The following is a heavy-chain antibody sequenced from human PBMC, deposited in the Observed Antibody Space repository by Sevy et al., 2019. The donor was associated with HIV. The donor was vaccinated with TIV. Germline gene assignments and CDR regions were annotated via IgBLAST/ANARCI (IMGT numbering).Heavy chain of an antibody. V-gene: IGHV3-30-3*01. CDR1: GFTFSSYA. J-gene: IGHJ4*02. Sequence: GGSLRLSCAASGFTFSSYAMHWVRQAPGKGLEWVAVISYDGSNKYYADSVKGRFTISKDNSKNTLYLQMNSLRAEDTAVYYCASLSGYSYGPLTGFDYWGQGTLVTVSS. CDR2: ISYDGSNK. CDR3: ASLSGYSYGPLTGFDY. D-gene: IGHD5-18*01.